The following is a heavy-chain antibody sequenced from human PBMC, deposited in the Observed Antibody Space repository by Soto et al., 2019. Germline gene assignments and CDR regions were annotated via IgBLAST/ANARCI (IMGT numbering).Heavy chain of an antibody. V-gene: IGHV4-59*08. CDR2: IYYTGST. CDR3: ARPDHYFFYIGV. CDR1: GGSISSHY. Sequence: QVQLQESGPGLVKPSETLSLTCNVSGGSISSHYWSWIRQPPGKGLEWIGYIYYTGSTNYNPSLKRRVSTSVDTSNKQFSLRLRFVTGADTAGYYLARPDHYFFYIGVWGKGTTVTVSS. J-gene: IGHJ6*03.